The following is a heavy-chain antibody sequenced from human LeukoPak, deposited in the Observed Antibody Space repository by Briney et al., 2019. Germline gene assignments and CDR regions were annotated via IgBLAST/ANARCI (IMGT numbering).Heavy chain of an antibody. CDR3: ARGRVRRYFDY. CDR1: GGSFSDYY. Sequence: SETLSLTCAVYGGSFSDYYWSWIRQPPGKGLEWIGEINHSGSTYYNPSLKSRVTISVDTSKNQFSLKLSSVTAADTAVYYCARGRVRRYFDYWGQGTLVTVSS. CDR2: INHSGST. V-gene: IGHV4-34*01. J-gene: IGHJ4*02.